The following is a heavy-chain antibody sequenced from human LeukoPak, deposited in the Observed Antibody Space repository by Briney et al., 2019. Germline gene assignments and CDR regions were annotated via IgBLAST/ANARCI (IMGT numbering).Heavy chain of an antibody. D-gene: IGHD3-3*01. Sequence: ASVKVSCKASGYTFTYYTMHWVRQAPGQRLEWMGWINAGNGDTKYSQEFQDRVTITRDTSASTAYMELSSLRSEDMAVYYCARARYETRIWPKSRYDYYHYMDVWGKGTTVTVSS. J-gene: IGHJ6*03. CDR1: GYTFTYYT. CDR3: ARARYETRIWPKSRYDYYHYMDV. CDR2: INAGNGDT. V-gene: IGHV1-3*03.